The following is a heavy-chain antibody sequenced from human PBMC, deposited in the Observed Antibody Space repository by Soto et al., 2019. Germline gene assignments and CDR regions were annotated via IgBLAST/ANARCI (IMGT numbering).Heavy chain of an antibody. CDR1: GFSLSDYA. Sequence: GVSLRLSCVASGFSLSDYAVNWVRQAPGKGLEWVSFISSDSRTIYYADSVEGCFTVSRDNARNSVSLQMDSLRDEDAAVYYCARIKLVEWFFISVDVYNMDVWGQGTPVTVSS. CDR3: ARIKLVEWFFISVDVYNMDV. J-gene: IGHJ6*02. V-gene: IGHV3-48*02. CDR2: ISSDSRTI. D-gene: IGHD3-3*01.